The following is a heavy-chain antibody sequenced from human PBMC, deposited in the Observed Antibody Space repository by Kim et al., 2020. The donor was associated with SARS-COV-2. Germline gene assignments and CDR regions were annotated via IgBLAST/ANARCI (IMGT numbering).Heavy chain of an antibody. J-gene: IGHJ4*02. Sequence: SETLSLTCAVYGGSFSGYYWSWIRQPPGKGLEWIGEINYSGSTNYNPSLKSRVTISADTSKNQFSLKLSSVTAADTAVYYCARGSRKITMILVVATSESVYSDSWGQGTLLPVSS. V-gene: IGHV4-34*01. D-gene: IGHD3-22*01. CDR3: ARGSRKITMILVVATSESVYSDS. CDR2: INYSGST. CDR1: GGSFSGYY.